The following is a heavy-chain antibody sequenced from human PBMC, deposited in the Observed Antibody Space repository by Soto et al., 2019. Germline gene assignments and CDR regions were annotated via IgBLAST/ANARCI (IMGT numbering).Heavy chain of an antibody. V-gene: IGHV3-74*01. CDR2: INSDGSST. CDR1: GFTFSSYW. D-gene: IGHD6-19*01. J-gene: IGHJ4*02. Sequence: EVQLVESGGGLVQPGGSLRLSCAASGFTFSSYWLHWVRQAPGKGLVWVSRINSDGSSTSYADSVKGRFTISRDNAKNTLYLQMNSLRAEDTAVYYCAVAVAGPTAIGYWGQGTLVTVSS. CDR3: AVAVAGPTAIGY.